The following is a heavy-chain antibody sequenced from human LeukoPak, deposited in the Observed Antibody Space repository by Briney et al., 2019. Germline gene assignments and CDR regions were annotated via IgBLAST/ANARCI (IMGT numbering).Heavy chain of an antibody. CDR2: IGTSGSTI. CDR3: ARDNNWAFDY. J-gene: IGHJ4*02. D-gene: IGHD1-20*01. Sequence: GGSLRLFCAASGFTFSTYSMTWVRQAPGKGLEWLSYIGTSGSTIYYADSVKGRFTISRDNAKNSLYLQMNSLRDEDTAVYYCARDNNWAFDYWGQGTLVTVSS. V-gene: IGHV3-48*02. CDR1: GFTFSTYS.